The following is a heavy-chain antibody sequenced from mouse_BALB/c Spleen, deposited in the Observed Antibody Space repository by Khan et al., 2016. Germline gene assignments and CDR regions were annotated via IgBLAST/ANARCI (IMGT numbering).Heavy chain of an antibody. CDR3: ERIKKIVATYFDY. Sequence: QVQLKQSGAELVKAGASVKMSCKASGYTFTSYWMHWVKQRLGQGLEWFAETNPTNGRTYYNEKFKSKATLTVDKSSSTAYMLLSGPTFEDSAVYYCERIKKIVATYFDYGGQGTTLTVSS. CDR2: TNPTNGRT. J-gene: IGHJ2*01. D-gene: IGHD1-1*01. CDR1: GYTFTSYW. V-gene: IGHV1S81*02.